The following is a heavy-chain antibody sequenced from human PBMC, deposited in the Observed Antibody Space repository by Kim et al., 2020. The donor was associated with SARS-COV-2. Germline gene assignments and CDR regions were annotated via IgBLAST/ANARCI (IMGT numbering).Heavy chain of an antibody. CDR1: GFTFSSYG. D-gene: IGHD3-22*01. V-gene: IGHV3-30*18. CDR3: AKDYYDSSGYYYIRYNPLNNWFAP. CDR2: ISYDGSNK. Sequence: GGSLRLSCAASGFTFSSYGMHWVRQAPGKGLEWVAVISYDGSNKYYADSVKGRFTISRDNSKNTLYLQMNSLRAEDTAVYYCAKDYYDSSGYYYIRYNPLNNWFAPGGQGTLVTVSS. J-gene: IGHJ5*02.